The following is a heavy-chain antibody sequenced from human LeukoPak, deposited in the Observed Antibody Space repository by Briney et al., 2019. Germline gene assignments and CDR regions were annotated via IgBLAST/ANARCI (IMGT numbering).Heavy chain of an antibody. Sequence: ASVKVSCKASGGTFSSYAISWVRQAPGQGLEWMGRIIPVLSVANYAQRFRGRVTFTADNSTNTAFMELSSLTSGDTAVYYCARDQDDFLKTWGQGTLVTASS. CDR2: IIPVLSVA. CDR3: ARDQDDFLKT. D-gene: IGHD3-3*01. CDR1: GGTFSSYA. V-gene: IGHV1-69*04. J-gene: IGHJ5*02.